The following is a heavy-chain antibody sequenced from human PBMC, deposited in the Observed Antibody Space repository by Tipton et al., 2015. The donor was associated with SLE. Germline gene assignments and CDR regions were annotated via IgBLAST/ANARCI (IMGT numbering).Heavy chain of an antibody. J-gene: IGHJ4*02. CDR1: GGSISSYY. CDR2: IYHSGST. CDR3: ARFDGSVPVFEF. V-gene: IGHV4-59*12. D-gene: IGHD5-24*01. Sequence: TLSLTCTVSGGSISSYYWGWIRQPPGKGLEWIGEIYHSGSTNYNPSLKSRVTISVDKAKNQFSLKMTSVTAADTAVYYCARFDGSVPVFEFWGQGTLVTVSS.